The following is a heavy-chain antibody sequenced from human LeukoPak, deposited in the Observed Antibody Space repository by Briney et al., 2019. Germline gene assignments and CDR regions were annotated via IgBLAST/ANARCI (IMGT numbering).Heavy chain of an antibody. J-gene: IGHJ1*01. V-gene: IGHV1-46*01. CDR3: ARGWYYDSSGYPTSGYFQH. Sequence: ASVKVSCKASGYTFTSYYMHWVRQSPGQGLEWMGIINPIGGSTSYAQKFQGRVTMTRDTSTSTVYMELSSLRSEDTAVYYCARGWYYDSSGYPTSGYFQHWGQGTLVTVSS. CDR2: INPIGGST. D-gene: IGHD3-22*01. CDR1: GYTFTSYY.